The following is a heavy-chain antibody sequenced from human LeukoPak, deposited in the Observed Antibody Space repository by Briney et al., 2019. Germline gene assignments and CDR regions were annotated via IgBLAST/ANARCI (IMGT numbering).Heavy chain of an antibody. D-gene: IGHD3-10*01. Sequence: PSETLSLTCTVSGGSISSFYWGWIRQPPGKGLEWIGTIYYSGTTYYNPSLKSRLTISVDTSKNQFSLKLTSVTAADTAVYYCARHDYYGSLNWFDPWGQGTLITVSS. J-gene: IGHJ5*02. CDR2: IYYSGTT. V-gene: IGHV4-39*01. CDR3: ARHDYYGSLNWFDP. CDR1: GGSISSFY.